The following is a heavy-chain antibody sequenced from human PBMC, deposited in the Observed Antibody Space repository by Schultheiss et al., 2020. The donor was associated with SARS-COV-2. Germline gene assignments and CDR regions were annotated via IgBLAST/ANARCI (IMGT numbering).Heavy chain of an antibody. J-gene: IGHJ4*02. Sequence: SVKVSCKASGYTFIAYYIHWIRQAPGQGLEWMGGIIPIFGTANYAQKFQGRVTMTTDTSTSTAYMELSSLRSDDTAVYYCARAREAAGYSGYDFGDYWGQGTLVTVSS. V-gene: IGHV1-69*05. CDR3: ARAREAAGYSGYDFGDY. CDR2: IIPIFGTA. CDR1: GYTFIAYY. D-gene: IGHD5-12*01.